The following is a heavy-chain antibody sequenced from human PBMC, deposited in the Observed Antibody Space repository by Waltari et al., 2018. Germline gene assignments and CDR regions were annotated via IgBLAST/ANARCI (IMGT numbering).Heavy chain of an antibody. V-gene: IGHV3-23*01. CDR2: INWVSGP. CDR1: GFTFSDYA. D-gene: IGHD2-2*01. J-gene: IGHJ4*02. CDR3: AKDYPRVGIVLESDAIFDH. Sequence: EVQLLDSGGGLVQPGGSLRLSCVTSGFTFSDYAMSWFRQAQGKGPEWVSGINWVSGPYYADSVKGRFTISRDNSKNTVYLQMSSLRAEDTAIYYCAKDYPRVGIVLESDAIFDHWGQGALVTVSS.